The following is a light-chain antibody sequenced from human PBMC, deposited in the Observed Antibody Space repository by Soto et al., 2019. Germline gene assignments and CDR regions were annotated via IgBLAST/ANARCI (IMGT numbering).Light chain of an antibody. CDR3: QHYNSYWT. V-gene: IGKV1-27*01. J-gene: IGKJ1*01. CDR2: AAS. Sequence: DIQMTQSPSSLSASVGDRVTITCRASQGISNYLAWYQQKPGKVPKLLIYAASTLQSGVPSRFSGSGSGTDFTLTISSLRPDDFATYYCQHYNSYWTFGQGTKVDI. CDR1: QGISNY.